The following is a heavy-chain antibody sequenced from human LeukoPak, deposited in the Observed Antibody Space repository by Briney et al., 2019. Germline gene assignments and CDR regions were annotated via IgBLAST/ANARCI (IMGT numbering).Heavy chain of an antibody. CDR1: GFTFSIYV. J-gene: IGHJ5*02. CDR3: VKQQAET. V-gene: IGHV3-64D*06. Sequence: GGSLRLSCAASGFTFSIYVIHWVRQAPGKGLEYVSAINGIGDTTYYADSVKGRFTISRDNSKNTVYLQMSSLRVEDTAVYYCVKQQAETWGQGTLVTVSS. CDR2: INGIGDTT.